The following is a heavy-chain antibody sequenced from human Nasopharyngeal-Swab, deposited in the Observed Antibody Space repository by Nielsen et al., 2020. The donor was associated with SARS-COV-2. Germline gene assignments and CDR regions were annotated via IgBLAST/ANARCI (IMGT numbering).Heavy chain of an antibody. J-gene: IGHJ4*02. CDR2: LTYSVPH. CDR1: GASITDNNYS. V-gene: IGHV4-39*01. D-gene: IGHD3-22*01. Sequence: SETLSLTCTVSGASITDNNYSWAWIRPPHGKGLEWIGSLTYSVPHFYNPSLKSRVSISVAASQNQFSLNLWSVTDAATAVFYCSRHSRVTTVVVVTLFDYWGRRSLVTVSS. CDR3: SRHSRVTTVVVVTLFDY.